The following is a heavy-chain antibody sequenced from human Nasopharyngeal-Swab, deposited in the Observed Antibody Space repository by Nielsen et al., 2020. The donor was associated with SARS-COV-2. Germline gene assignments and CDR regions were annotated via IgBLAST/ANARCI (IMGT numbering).Heavy chain of an antibody. CDR1: GYTFNNYY. J-gene: IGHJ4*02. Sequence: ASVKVSCKASGYTFNNYYIHWVRQAPGQGLEWMGMINPGSGGTTYAQKFQGRVTMTRDTSTSTVYMELSSLRSEDTAVYYCARVGIFGVVKMDYWGQGTLVTVSS. CDR2: INPGSGGT. CDR3: ARVGIFGVVKMDY. D-gene: IGHD3-3*01. V-gene: IGHV1-46*02.